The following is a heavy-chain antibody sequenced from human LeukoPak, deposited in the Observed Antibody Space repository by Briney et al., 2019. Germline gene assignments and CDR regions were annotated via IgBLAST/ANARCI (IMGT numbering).Heavy chain of an antibody. CDR3: ARTLDSTITMVRGERTGDYYYYYGMDV. J-gene: IGHJ6*02. Sequence: GASVKVSCKASGYTFTSYGISWVRQAPGQGPEWMGWISAYDGNTNYAQKLQGRVTMTTDTSTSTAYMELRSLRSDDTAVYYCARTLDSTITMVRGERTGDYYYYYGMDVWGQGTPVTVSS. CDR1: GYTFTSYG. CDR2: ISAYDGNT. V-gene: IGHV1-18*01. D-gene: IGHD3-10*01.